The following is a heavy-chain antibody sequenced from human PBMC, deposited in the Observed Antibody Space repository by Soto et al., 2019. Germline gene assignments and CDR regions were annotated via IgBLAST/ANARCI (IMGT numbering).Heavy chain of an antibody. CDR3: VKGDYYDSSTYYPLDY. CDR1: GFTFSSYV. Sequence: PGGSLRLSCAASGFTFSSYVMNWVRQAPGKGLEWVSVISTSGGTTYSADSVKGRFTISRDNSKNTLYLQMDSLRAEDTAVYYCVKGDYYDSSTYYPLDYWGQGTLVTVSS. CDR2: ISTSGGTT. V-gene: IGHV3-23*01. J-gene: IGHJ4*02. D-gene: IGHD3-22*01.